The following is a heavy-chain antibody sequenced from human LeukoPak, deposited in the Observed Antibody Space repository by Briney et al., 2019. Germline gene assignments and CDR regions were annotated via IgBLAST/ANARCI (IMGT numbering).Heavy chain of an antibody. D-gene: IGHD2-21*02. CDR3: ARGVFDVVTAIQSDAFDI. CDR2: IYYSGST. Sequence: SQTLSLTCAVSGVSISSGGYSWRWIRQPPGKGLEWIGYIYYSGSTYYNPSLKSRVTISVDTSKNQFSLKLSSVTAADTAVYYCARGVFDVVTAIQSDAFDIWGQGTMVTVSS. J-gene: IGHJ3*02. V-gene: IGHV4-30-4*07. CDR1: GVSISSGGYS.